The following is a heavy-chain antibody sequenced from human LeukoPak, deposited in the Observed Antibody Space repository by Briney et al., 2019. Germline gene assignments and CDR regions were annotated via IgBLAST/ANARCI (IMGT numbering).Heavy chain of an antibody. D-gene: IGHD3-9*01. J-gene: IGHJ4*02. CDR2: IYYSGST. CDR3: ARDFDWLPFDY. V-gene: IGHV4-39*07. Sequence: SETLSPTCTVSGGSISSSSYYWGWIRQPPGKGLEWIGSIYYSGSTYYNPSLKSRVTISVDTSKNQFSLKLSSVTAADTAVYYCARDFDWLPFDYWGQGTLVTVSS. CDR1: GGSISSSSYY.